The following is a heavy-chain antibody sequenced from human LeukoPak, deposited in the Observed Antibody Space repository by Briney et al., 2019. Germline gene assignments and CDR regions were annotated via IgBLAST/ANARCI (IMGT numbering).Heavy chain of an antibody. J-gene: IGHJ4*02. D-gene: IGHD3-10*01. CDR3: ARSPSGRRGGYYFDN. Sequence: GESLKISCKSSGYSFTSYWIGWVRQMPGKGLEWMGIIYPGDSDTRYSPSFQGQVNISADKSIATAYLQWSSLKASDTAIYYCARSPSGRRGGYYFDNWGQGTLVTVSS. CDR2: IYPGDSDT. CDR1: GYSFTSYW. V-gene: IGHV5-51*01.